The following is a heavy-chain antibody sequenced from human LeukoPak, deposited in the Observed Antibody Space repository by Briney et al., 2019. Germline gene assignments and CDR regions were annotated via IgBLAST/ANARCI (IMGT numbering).Heavy chain of an antibody. D-gene: IGHD6-19*01. Sequence: PSETLSLTCTVSGGSISSYYWSWIRQPPGKGLEWIGYIYYSGSTNYNPSLKSRVTISVDTSKNQFSLKLSSVTAADTAVYYCARAPVAGTKWAFDIWGQGTMVTVSS. CDR3: ARAPVAGTKWAFDI. CDR2: IYYSGST. V-gene: IGHV4-59*01. J-gene: IGHJ3*02. CDR1: GGSISSYY.